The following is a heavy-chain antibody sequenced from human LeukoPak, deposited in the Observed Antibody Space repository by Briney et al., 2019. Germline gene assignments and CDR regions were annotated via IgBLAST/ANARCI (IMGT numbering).Heavy chain of an antibody. V-gene: IGHV3-21*01. CDR1: GFTFSSYS. D-gene: IGHD3-22*01. J-gene: IGHJ4*02. CDR3: ARVMEGYDSSGYYRYFDY. CDR2: ISSSSSYI. Sequence: GGSLRLSCAASGFTFSSYSMNWVRQAPGKGLEWVSSISSSSSYIYYADSVKGRFTISRDNAKNSLYLQMSSLRAEDTAVYYCARVMEGYDSSGYYRYFDYWGQGTLVTVSS.